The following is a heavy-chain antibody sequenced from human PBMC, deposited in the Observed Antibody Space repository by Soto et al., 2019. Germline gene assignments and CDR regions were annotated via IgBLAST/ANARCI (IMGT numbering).Heavy chain of an antibody. CDR2: INPSVVSA. D-gene: IGHD5-12*01. V-gene: IGHV1-46*01. J-gene: IGHJ2*01. CDR3: ARIGATMTTNGYFDL. CDR1: GYTFTRYY. Sequence: ASGKVSGEASGYTFTRYYIHWVRQAPGQGLEWMGIINPSVVSATSAQKFQGRVTMTWDTSTSTVYMELNSLGSEDTALYYCARIGATMTTNGYFDLWGRGTLLTVSS.